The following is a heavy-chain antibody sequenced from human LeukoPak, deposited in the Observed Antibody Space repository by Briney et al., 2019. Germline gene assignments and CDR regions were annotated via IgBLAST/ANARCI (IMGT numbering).Heavy chain of an antibody. CDR3: ARRRAVGATHNWFDP. J-gene: IGHJ5*02. CDR1: GYTFISYD. D-gene: IGHD1-26*01. V-gene: IGHV1-8*01. CDR2: MNPNSGNT. Sequence: ASVKVSCKASGYTFISYDINWVRQATGQGLEWMGWMNPNSGNTGYAQKFQGRVTMTRNTSISTAYMELSSLRSEDTAVYYCARRRAVGATHNWFDPWGQGTLVTVSS.